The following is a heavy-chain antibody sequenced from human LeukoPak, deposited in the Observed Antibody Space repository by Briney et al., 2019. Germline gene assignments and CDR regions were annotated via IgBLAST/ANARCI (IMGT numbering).Heavy chain of an antibody. CDR1: GYTFTSYG. D-gene: IGHD3-22*01. CDR3: ARPNYYDSSGLNWFDP. V-gene: IGHV1-18*01. Sequence: ASVKVSCEASGYTFTSYGISWVRQAPGQGLEWMGWISAYNGNTNYAQKLQGRVTMTTDTSTSTAYMELRSLRSDDTAVYYCARPNYYDSSGLNWFDPWGQGTLVTVSS. J-gene: IGHJ5*02. CDR2: ISAYNGNT.